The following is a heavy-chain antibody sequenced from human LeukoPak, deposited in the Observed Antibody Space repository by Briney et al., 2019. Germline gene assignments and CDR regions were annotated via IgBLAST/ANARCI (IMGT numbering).Heavy chain of an antibody. CDR2: FYYTGGT. D-gene: IGHD6-19*01. CDR3: ARVKARYSSGWYRGSFDY. J-gene: IGHJ4*02. Sequence: SETLSLTCTISGGSISNYYWSWLRQPPGKGLEWIGYFYYTGGTNYNPSLKSRVTISVHTSKNQFSLKLSSVTAADTAVYYCARVKARYSSGWYRGSFDYWGQGTLVTVSS. V-gene: IGHV4-59*01. CDR1: GGSISNYY.